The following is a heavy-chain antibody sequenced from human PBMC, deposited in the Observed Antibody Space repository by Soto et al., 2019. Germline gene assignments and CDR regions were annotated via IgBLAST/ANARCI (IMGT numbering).Heavy chain of an antibody. J-gene: IGHJ4*02. CDR3: AKTPNSRLLNS. CDR2: IPGTGSST. CDR1: GFTFRNYA. V-gene: IGHV3-23*01. Sequence: PGGSLRLSCAVSGFTFRNYAMSWVRQAPGKGLEWVAGIPGTGSSTSYSDSVRGRFTISRDNSKNTLYLLMNSLRAEDTAVYWCAKTPNSRLLNSWGQGALVTVSS. D-gene: IGHD3-9*01.